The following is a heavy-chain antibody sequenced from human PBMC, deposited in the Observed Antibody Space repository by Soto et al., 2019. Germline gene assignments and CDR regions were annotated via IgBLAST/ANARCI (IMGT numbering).Heavy chain of an antibody. Sequence: GGSLRLSCAASGFTFSNYWMHWVRQAPGKGLVWVSRVNNGGSGTIYADPVKGRFTISRDNSKNTLYLQMNSLRAEDTAVYYCAKEKTTVTTKFDYWGQGTMVTAPQ. CDR2: VNNGGSGT. CDR1: GFTFSNYW. D-gene: IGHD4-4*01. V-gene: IGHV3-74*01. CDR3: AKEKTTVTTKFDY. J-gene: IGHJ4*03.